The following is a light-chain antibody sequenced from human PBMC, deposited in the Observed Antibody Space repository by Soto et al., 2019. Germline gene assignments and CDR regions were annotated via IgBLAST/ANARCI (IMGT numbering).Light chain of an antibody. CDR2: EVS. CDR1: SSDVGGYNY. CDR3: VSYTSSSTLV. J-gene: IGLJ2*01. V-gene: IGLV2-14*03. Sequence: QSALTQPASVSGSPGQSITISCTGTSSDVGGYNYVSWYQQHPGKAPKLMIYEVSNRPSGVSNRFSGSKSGNTASMTISGVEAEDDADYYCVSYTSSSTLVFGGGTKLTVL.